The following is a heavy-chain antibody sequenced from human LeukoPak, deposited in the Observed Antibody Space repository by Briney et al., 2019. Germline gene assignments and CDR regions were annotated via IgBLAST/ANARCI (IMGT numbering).Heavy chain of an antibody. CDR2: ISSNGGST. D-gene: IGHD3-10*01. CDR1: GFTFSSYA. CDR3: VKGGYGSGSYYQYFDY. Sequence: SGGSLRLSCSASGFTFSSYAMHWVRQAPGKGLEYVSAISSNGGSTYYADSVKGRFTIPRDNSKNTLYLQMSSLRAEDTAVYYCVKGGYGSGSYYQYFDYWGQGTLVTVSS. J-gene: IGHJ4*02. V-gene: IGHV3-64D*06.